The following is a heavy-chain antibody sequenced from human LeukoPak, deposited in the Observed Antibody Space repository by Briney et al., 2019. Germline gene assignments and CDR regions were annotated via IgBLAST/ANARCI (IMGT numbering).Heavy chain of an antibody. CDR1: GGSISSYY. CDR3: ARVKEKNHDYDILTGYRTFDY. D-gene: IGHD3-9*01. CDR2: IYYSGST. Sequence: PSETLSLTCTVSGGSISSYYWSWIRQPPGEGLEWIGYIYYSGSTNYNPSLKSRVTISVDTSKNQFSLKLSSVTAADTAVYYCARVKEKNHDYDILTGYRTFDYWGQGTLVTVSS. J-gene: IGHJ4*02. V-gene: IGHV4-59*01.